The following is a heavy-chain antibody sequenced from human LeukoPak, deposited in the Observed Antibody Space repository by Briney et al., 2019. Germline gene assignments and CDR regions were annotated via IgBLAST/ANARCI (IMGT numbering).Heavy chain of an antibody. CDR3: ASFDGAVAEP. Sequence: PGGSLRLSCAASGFTFSSYSMNWVRQAPGKGLECVSSISSSSSYIYYADSVKGRFTISRDNAKNSLYLQMNSLRAEDTAVYYCASFDGAVAEPWGQGTLVTVSS. CDR1: GFTFSSYS. CDR2: ISSSSSYI. V-gene: IGHV3-21*01. D-gene: IGHD6-19*01. J-gene: IGHJ5*02.